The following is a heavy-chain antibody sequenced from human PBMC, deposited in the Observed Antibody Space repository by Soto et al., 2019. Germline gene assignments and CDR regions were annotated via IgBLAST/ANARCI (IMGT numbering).Heavy chain of an antibody. V-gene: IGHV1-2*04. CDR1: GYTFTGYY. CDR2: INPNSGGT. D-gene: IGHD5-12*01. CDR3: ARAEGLYSGYDSESGNYFDY. J-gene: IGHJ4*02. Sequence: ASVKVSCKASGYTFTGYYMHWVRQAPGQGLEWMGWINPNSGGTNYAQKFQGWVTMTRDTSISTAYMELSRLRSDDTAVYYCARAEGLYSGYDSESGNYFDYWGQGTLVTVYS.